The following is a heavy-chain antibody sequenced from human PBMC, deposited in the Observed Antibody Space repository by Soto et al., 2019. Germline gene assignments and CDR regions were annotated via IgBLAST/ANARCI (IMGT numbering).Heavy chain of an antibody. Sequence: QVQLQESGPRLVKPSGTLSLTCAVSGASISSTNWWTWVRQPPGKGLEWIGEIYHTGSTKYNPSLQSRVTISLDKSNNQVSLNLSSVTAADTAVYYCATLPPRIVVVVLPIPTWGQGTLVTVSS. V-gene: IGHV4-4*02. J-gene: IGHJ4*02. CDR2: IYHTGST. CDR1: GASISSTNW. CDR3: ATLPPRIVVVVLPIPT. D-gene: IGHD2-15*01.